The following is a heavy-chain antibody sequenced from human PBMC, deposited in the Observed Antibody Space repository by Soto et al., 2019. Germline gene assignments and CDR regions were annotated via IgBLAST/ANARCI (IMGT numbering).Heavy chain of an antibody. J-gene: IGHJ3*02. CDR1: GFTFSSYS. CDR3: ARDIALADAFYI. Sequence: GGSLRLSCAASGFTFSSYSMNWVRQAPGKGLEWVSSISSSSSYIYYADSVKGRFTISRDNAKNSLYLQMNSLRAEDTAVYYCARDIALADAFYIWGQGTMVTVSS. CDR2: ISSSSSYI. D-gene: IGHD6-19*01. V-gene: IGHV3-21*01.